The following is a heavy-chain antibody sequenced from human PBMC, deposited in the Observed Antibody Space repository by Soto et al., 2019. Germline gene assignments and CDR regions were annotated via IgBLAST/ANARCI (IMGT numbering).Heavy chain of an antibody. J-gene: IGHJ5*02. V-gene: IGHV3-23*01. Sequence: GGSLRLSCAASGFTFTDYAMTWVRQTPGKGLEWVSGISASGGLKYYADSVRGRFTVSRDNSKNILYLQMDNLRDEDTALYYCAREVGAPSGWLDPWGQGTQVTVSS. CDR2: ISASGGLK. CDR1: GFTFTDYA. CDR3: AREVGAPSGWLDP. D-gene: IGHD1-26*01.